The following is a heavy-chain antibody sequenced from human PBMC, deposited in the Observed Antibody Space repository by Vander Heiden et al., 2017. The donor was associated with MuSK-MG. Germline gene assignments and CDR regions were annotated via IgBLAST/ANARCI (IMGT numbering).Heavy chain of an antibody. Sequence: QMQLQESGPGLVKTSETLSLTCLVSGGSIRSHTYYWAWIRQPPGKGLEWIGNIYRSGATSYNSSLESRATISADTSKNQFSLELTSVTASDTAMYYCARRFHGNDWLYWYFDLWGRGALVTVSS. CDR3: ARRFHGNDWLYWYFDL. D-gene: IGHD1-1*01. CDR2: IYRSGAT. V-gene: IGHV4-39*01. J-gene: IGHJ2*01. CDR1: GGSIRSHTYY.